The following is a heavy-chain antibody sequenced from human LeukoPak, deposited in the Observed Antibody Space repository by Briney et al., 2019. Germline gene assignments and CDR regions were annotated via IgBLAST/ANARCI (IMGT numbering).Heavy chain of an antibody. D-gene: IGHD1-7*01. Sequence: GGSLRLSCAASGFTFSSYSMNWVRQAPGKGLEWVSSISTSSSYIYYADSVKGRFTISRDNAKNTLFLQMNSLRAEDTAVYYCARDNNWNYPDYWSQGTLVTVSS. J-gene: IGHJ4*02. CDR1: GFTFSSYS. CDR2: ISTSSSYI. CDR3: ARDNNWNYPDY. V-gene: IGHV3-21*01.